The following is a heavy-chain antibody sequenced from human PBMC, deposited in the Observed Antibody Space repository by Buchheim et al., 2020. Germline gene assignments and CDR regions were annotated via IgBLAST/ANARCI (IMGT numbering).Heavy chain of an antibody. CDR3: AKDGYCSSTSCPNYYYYGMDV. V-gene: IGHV3-23*01. J-gene: IGHJ6*02. D-gene: IGHD2-2*03. Sequence: EVQLLESGGGLVQPGGSLRLSCAASGFTFSSYAMSWVRQAPGKGLEWVSAISGSGGSTYYADSVKGRFTIPRDNSKNTLYLPMNSLRAEDTAVYYCAKDGYCSSTSCPNYYYYGMDVWGQGTT. CDR1: GFTFSSYA. CDR2: ISGSGGST.